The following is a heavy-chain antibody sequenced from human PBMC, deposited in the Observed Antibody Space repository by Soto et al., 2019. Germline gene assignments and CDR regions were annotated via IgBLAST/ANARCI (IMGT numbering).Heavy chain of an antibody. CDR1: GFTFSNAW. D-gene: IGHD4-17*01. CDR3: TTGITTVTAGFDY. V-gene: IGHV3-15*01. Sequence: EVQLVESGGGLVKPGGSHRLSCAASGFTFSNAWMGWVRQAPGKGLEWVGRIKRNTDGGTTDYAAPVQGRFTISRDDSKNTLYLQMDSLKIEDTAVYYCTTGITTVTAGFDYWGQGTLVTVSS. CDR2: IKRNTDGGTT. J-gene: IGHJ4*02.